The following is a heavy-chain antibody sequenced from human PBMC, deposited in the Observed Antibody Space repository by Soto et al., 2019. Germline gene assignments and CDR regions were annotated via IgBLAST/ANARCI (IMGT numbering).Heavy chain of an antibody. CDR1: GFTFSSYG. V-gene: IGHV3-33*01. J-gene: IGHJ3*02. CDR3: ATLPHVLRFLEDTSTDAFDI. CDR2: IWYDGSNK. Sequence: QVQLVESGGGVVQPGRSLGLSCAASGFTFSSYGMHWVRQAPGKGLEWVAVIWYDGSNKYYADSVKGRFTISRDNSKNTLYLQMNSLRAEDTAVYYCATLPHVLRFLEDTSTDAFDIWGQGTMVTVSS. D-gene: IGHD3-3*01.